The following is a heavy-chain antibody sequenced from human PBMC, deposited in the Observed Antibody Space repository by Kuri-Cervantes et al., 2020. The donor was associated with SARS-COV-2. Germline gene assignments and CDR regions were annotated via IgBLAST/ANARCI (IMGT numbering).Heavy chain of an antibody. D-gene: IGHD5-18*01. CDR1: GYSFTSYW. V-gene: IGHV5-51*01. J-gene: IGHJ4*02. CDR3: ARPGYSYGYYYFDY. CDR2: IYPGDSDT. Sequence: GGSLRLSCKGSGYSFTSYWIGWVRQMPGKGLEWMGIIYPGDSDTRYSPSFQGQVTISADKSISTAYLQWSSLKASDTAMYYCARPGYSYGYYYFDYWGQGTLVIVSS.